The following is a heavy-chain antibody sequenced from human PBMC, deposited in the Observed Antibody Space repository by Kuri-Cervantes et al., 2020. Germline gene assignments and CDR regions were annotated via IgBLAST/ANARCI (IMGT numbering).Heavy chain of an antibody. CDR3: ARDQGAFDI. CDR2: ISYDGSNK. Sequence: GESLKISCAASGFTFSSYAMHWVRQAPGKGLEWVAVISYDGSNKYYADSVKGRFTNSRDNSKNTLYLQINSLRAEDTAVYYCARDQGAFDIWCQGTMVTVSS. V-gene: IGHV3-30-3*01. CDR1: GFTFSSYA. J-gene: IGHJ3*02.